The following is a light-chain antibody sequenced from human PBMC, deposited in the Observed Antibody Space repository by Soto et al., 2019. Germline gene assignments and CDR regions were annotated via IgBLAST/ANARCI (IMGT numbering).Light chain of an antibody. J-gene: IGLJ3*02. Sequence: QSVLTQPPSASGTPGQRVTISCSGSNSNIGSNTVNWYQQLPGTAPKLLIYSNNQRPSGVPDRFSGSKSGTSASLAISGLKSEDEADYYCAAWDDNLNGPHWVFGGGTKLTVL. CDR3: AAWDDNLNGPHWV. CDR2: SNN. CDR1: NSNIGSNT. V-gene: IGLV1-44*01.